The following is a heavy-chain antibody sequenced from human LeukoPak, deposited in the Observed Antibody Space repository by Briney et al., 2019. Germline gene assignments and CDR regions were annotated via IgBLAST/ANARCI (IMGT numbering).Heavy chain of an antibody. CDR1: GFPLGSYA. D-gene: IGHD3-22*01. J-gene: IGHJ4*02. Sequence: TGGSLRLSCAASGFPLGSYAMSWVRQAPGKGLEWVSTVSGTGETTYYADSVKGRFNISRDNSKNTLYLQMNSLRPDDTAIYYCAKGHPNYYDNSGYDYWGQGTLVTVSP. V-gene: IGHV3-23*01. CDR2: VSGTGETT. CDR3: AKGHPNYYDNSGYDY.